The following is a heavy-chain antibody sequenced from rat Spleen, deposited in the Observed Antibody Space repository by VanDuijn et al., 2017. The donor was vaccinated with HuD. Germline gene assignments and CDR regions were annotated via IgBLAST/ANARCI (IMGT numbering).Heavy chain of an antibody. D-gene: IGHD5-1*01. J-gene: IGHJ3*01. V-gene: IGHV5-43*01. CDR1: GFTFNNYV. CDR3: AREENWERRFAY. CDR2: INTDSSDI. Sequence: EVQLVESGGGLVQPGSSLKVSCVASGFTFNNYVMHWFRQAPENGIEWLAYINTDSSDIHYAETVKGRFTISRDNAKNTVDMQLSSLRSEETAMYFCAREENWERRFAYWGQGTLVTVSS.